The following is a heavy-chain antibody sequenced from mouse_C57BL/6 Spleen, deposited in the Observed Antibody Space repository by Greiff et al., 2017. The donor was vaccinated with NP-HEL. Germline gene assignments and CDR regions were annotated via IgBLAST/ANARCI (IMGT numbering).Heavy chain of an antibody. D-gene: IGHD2-4*01. CDR2: INYDGSST. CDR3: AREGYDYDEGYYFDY. J-gene: IGHJ2*01. V-gene: IGHV5-16*01. Sequence: EVQLVESEGGLVQPGSSMKLSCTASGFTFSDYYMAWVRQVPEKGLEWVANINYDGSSTYYLDSLKSRFIISRDNAKNILYLQMSSLKSEDTATYYCAREGYDYDEGYYFDYWGQGTTLTVSS. CDR1: GFTFSDYY.